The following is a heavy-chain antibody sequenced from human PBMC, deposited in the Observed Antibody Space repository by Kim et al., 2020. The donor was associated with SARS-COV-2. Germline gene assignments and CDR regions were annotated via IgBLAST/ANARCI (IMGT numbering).Heavy chain of an antibody. CDR3: SRESITIFGVVITPLDY. CDR2: ISAYNGNT. CDR1: GYTFTSYG. V-gene: IGHV1-18*01. Sequence: ASVKVSCKASGYTFTSYGISWVRQAPGQGLEWMGWISAYNGNTNYAQKLQGRVTMTTDTSTSTAYMELRSLRSDDTAVYYCSRESITIFGVVITPLDYWAREPWSPSPQ. J-gene: IGHJ4*02. D-gene: IGHD3-3*01.